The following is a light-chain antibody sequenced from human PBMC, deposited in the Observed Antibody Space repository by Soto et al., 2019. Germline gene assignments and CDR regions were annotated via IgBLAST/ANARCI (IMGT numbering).Light chain of an antibody. Sequence: QSALTQPPSASGSPGQSVTISCTGTSSDVGGYNYVSWYQQHPGKAPKLMIYEDSKRPSGVPDRFSGSKSGNTASLAVSGLQAEDEADYYCSSYVGSNNLVFGGGTKLTVL. V-gene: IGLV2-8*01. CDR3: SSYVGSNNLV. CDR2: EDS. CDR1: SSDVGGYNY. J-gene: IGLJ2*01.